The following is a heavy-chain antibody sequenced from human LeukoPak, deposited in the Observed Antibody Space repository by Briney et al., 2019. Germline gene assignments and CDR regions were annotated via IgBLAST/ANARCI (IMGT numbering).Heavy chain of an antibody. Sequence: GRSLRLSCAASGFTFDDYAMHWVRQAPGKGLEWVSGISWNSGSIGYADSVKGRFTISRDNAKNSLYLQMNSLRAEDTALYYCAKMTRRNYYGMDVWGQGTTVTVSS. D-gene: IGHD2-2*01. CDR2: ISWNSGSI. CDR1: GFTFDDYA. CDR3: AKMTRRNYYGMDV. V-gene: IGHV3-9*01. J-gene: IGHJ6*02.